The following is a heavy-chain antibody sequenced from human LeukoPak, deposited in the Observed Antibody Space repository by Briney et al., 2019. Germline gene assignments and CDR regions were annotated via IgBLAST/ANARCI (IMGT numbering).Heavy chain of an antibody. CDR2: IGTAGDT. CDR3: AILSYGGLDV. CDR1: GFTFSNYD. D-gene: IGHD3-10*01. J-gene: IGHJ6*02. V-gene: IGHV3-13*01. Sequence: GGSLRLSCAASGFTFSNYDMPWVRQVTGKGLEWVSAIGTAGDTSYSGSMKGRFTISRENAKSSLYLQMNSLRAGDTAVYYCAILSYGGLDVWGQGTTVTVSS.